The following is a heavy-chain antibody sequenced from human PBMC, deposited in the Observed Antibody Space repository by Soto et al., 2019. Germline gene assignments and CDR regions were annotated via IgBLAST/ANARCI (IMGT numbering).Heavy chain of an antibody. V-gene: IGHV5-51*01. J-gene: IGHJ5*02. CDR1: GYRFTSHW. CDR2: IFPSDSDT. CDR3: ARKDKSGYFNWFDP. D-gene: IGHD3-22*01. Sequence: GESLKISCRTSGYRFTSHWIAWVRQMPGKGLEWMGIIFPSDSDTRYSPSFQGQVTISADRSTSTVFLQWASLKASDTAVYFCARKDKSGYFNWFDPWGQGTLVTVSS.